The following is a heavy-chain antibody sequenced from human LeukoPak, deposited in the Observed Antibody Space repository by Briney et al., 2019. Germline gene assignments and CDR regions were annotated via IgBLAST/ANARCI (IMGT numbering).Heavy chain of an antibody. Sequence: SGGSLRLSCAASGFTFSSYAMSWVRQAPGKGLEWVSSINSSGGRTYYADSVKGRFTISRDNSKNTLYLQMNSLRAEDTAVYFCAKDRLGGPYFFHYWGQGTLVTVSS. CDR1: GFTFSSYA. V-gene: IGHV3-23*01. D-gene: IGHD3-16*01. J-gene: IGHJ4*02. CDR2: INSSGGRT. CDR3: AKDRLGGPYFFHY.